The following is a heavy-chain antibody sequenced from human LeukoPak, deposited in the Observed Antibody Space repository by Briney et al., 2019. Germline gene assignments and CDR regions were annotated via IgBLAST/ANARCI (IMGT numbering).Heavy chain of an antibody. Sequence: SETLSLTCTVSGGSINTYYWSWIRQPPGKGLEWIGYIYYSGSTNYNPSLQSRVTISVDRSKNQFSLKLSSVTAADTAVYYCAASLDTAMVYFDYWGQGTLVTVSS. V-gene: IGHV4-59*12. CDR1: GGSINTYY. CDR2: IYYSGST. J-gene: IGHJ4*02. CDR3: AASLDTAMVYFDY. D-gene: IGHD5-18*01.